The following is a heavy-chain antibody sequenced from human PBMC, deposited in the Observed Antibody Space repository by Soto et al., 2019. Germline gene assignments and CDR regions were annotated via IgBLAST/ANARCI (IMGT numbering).Heavy chain of an antibody. CDR2: IIPMFGTA. Sequence: QVQLVQSGAEVKKPESSVKVSCKAPGGTFSTYAISWVRQAPGQGLEWMGGIIPMFGTANYAQRFQDRVTXTXXESTTTGYMELSSVRSEDTAVYFCASGIQLWLRRINNGYSGWGQGTLVTVSS. CDR1: GGTFSTYA. CDR3: ASGIQLWLRRINNGYSG. D-gene: IGHD5-18*01. J-gene: IGHJ4*02. V-gene: IGHV1-69*05.